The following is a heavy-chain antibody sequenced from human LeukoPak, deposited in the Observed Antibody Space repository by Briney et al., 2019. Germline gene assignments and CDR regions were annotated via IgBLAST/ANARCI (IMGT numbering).Heavy chain of an antibody. CDR1: GYTFTGYY. CDR3: ARGGVIWQLIEDYFDY. J-gene: IGHJ4*02. V-gene: IGHV1-18*04. CDR2: ISAYNGNT. Sequence: ASVKVSCKASGYTFTGYYMHWVRQAPGQGLEWMGWISAYNGNTNYAQKLQGRVTMTTDTSTSTAYMELRSLRSDDTAVYYCARGGVIWQLIEDYFDYWGQGTLVTVSS. D-gene: IGHD6-6*01.